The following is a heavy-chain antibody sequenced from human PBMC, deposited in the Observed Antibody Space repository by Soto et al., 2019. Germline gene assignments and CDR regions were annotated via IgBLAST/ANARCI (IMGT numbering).Heavy chain of an antibody. V-gene: IGHV4-4*02. CDR2: IYHSGNT. J-gene: IGHJ6*02. CDR3: ASSGWSEDFYYYYGMDV. CDR1: GDSVTRSNW. Sequence: SETLSLTCTVSGDSVTRSNWWSWVRQSPGKGLEWIGEIYHSGNTKYNPSLKSRVTISVDKSKNQFSLHLTSVTAADTAVYYCASSGWSEDFYYYYGMDVWGQGTAVTVSS. D-gene: IGHD6-19*01.